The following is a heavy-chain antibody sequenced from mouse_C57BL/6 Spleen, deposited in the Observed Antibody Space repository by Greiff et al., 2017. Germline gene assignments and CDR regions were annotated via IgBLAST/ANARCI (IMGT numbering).Heavy chain of an antibody. J-gene: IGHJ4*01. CDR2: IWSGGST. CDR1: GFSLTSYG. V-gene: IGHV2-2*01. CDR3: ASYSNRVYAMDY. Sequence: QVQLKQSGPGLVQPSPSLSITCTVSGFSLTSYGVHWVRQSPGKGLEWLGVIWSGGSTDDNAAFISRLSISKDNSKSQVFFKMNSLQADDTAIYYCASYSNRVYAMDYWGQGTSVTVSS. D-gene: IGHD2-5*01.